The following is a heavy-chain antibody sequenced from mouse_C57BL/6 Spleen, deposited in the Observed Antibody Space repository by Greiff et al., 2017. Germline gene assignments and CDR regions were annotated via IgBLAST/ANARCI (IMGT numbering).Heavy chain of an antibody. CDR1: GYTFTDYN. CDR3: TRPWVNWAFDY. J-gene: IGHJ2*01. V-gene: IGHV1-22*01. Sequence: EVKLQQSGPELVKPGASVKMSCKASGYTFTDYNMHWVKQSHGKSLEWIGNINPNNGGTSYNQQFKGKATLTVNKSSSTAYMELRSLTSEDSAVYYCTRPWVNWAFDYWGQGTTLTVSS. D-gene: IGHD4-1*01. CDR2: INPNNGGT.